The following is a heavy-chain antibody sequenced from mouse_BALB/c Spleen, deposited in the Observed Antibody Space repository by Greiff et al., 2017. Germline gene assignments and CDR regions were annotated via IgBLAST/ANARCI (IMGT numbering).Heavy chain of an antibody. CDR1: GFTFSDYY. D-gene: IGHD1-1*01. J-gene: IGHJ1*01. CDR3: ARRGTTVVEGYWYFDV. Sequence: EVNVVESGGGLVKPGGSLKLSCAASGFTFSDYYMYWVRQTPEKRLEWVATISDGGSYTYYPDSVKGRFTISRDNAKNNLYLQMSSLKSEDTAMYYCARRGTTVVEGYWYFDVWGAGTTVTVSS. V-gene: IGHV5-4*02. CDR2: ISDGGSYT.